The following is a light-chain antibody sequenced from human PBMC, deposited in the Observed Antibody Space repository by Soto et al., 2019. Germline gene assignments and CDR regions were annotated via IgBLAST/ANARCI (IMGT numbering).Light chain of an antibody. V-gene: IGLV2-23*02. CDR2: EVS. Sequence: QSALTQPASVSGSPGQSITISCTGTSSDVGSHNLVYWYQQHPGQAPKLMIYEVSKRPLGVSTRFSASKSGNTASLTISGLQAEDEAEYYCCSYGGSRAVFGGGTQLTVL. J-gene: IGLJ7*01. CDR3: CSYGGSRAV. CDR1: SSDVGSHNL.